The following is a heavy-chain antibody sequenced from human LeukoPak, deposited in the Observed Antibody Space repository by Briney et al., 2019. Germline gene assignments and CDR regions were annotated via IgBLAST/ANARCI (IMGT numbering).Heavy chain of an antibody. D-gene: IGHD4-23*01. CDR2: ISPNNGNT. V-gene: IGHV1-18*01. J-gene: IGHJ4*02. CDR1: GYTFTTFG. CDR3: ARDPGGNSGFDY. Sequence: VASVKVSFKASGYTFTTFGISWVRQAPGEGLEWMGWISPNNGNTNYARKLQGRVTMTTDTSTSTAYMELRSLMSDDTAVYYCARDPGGNSGFDYWGQGTLVTVSS.